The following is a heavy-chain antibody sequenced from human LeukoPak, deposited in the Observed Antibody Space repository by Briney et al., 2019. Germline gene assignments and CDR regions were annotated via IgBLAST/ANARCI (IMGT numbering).Heavy chain of an antibody. D-gene: IGHD2-15*01. CDR3: ASEKDCSGGSFLFDY. V-gene: IGHV4-59*08. CDR1: GGSISSYY. J-gene: IGHJ4*02. Sequence: PSETLSLTCTASGGSISSYYWSWIRQAPGKGLEWIGYIYYSGSTNYNPSLKSRVTISVDTSKNQFSLKLSSVTAADTAVYYCASEKDCSGGSFLFDYWGQGTLVTVSS. CDR2: IYYSGST.